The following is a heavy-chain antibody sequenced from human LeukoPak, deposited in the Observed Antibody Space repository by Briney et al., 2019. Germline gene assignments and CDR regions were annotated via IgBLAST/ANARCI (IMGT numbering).Heavy chain of an antibody. CDR3: ARDSCSGGSCYSYLDY. V-gene: IGHV1-69*04. Sequence: ASVKVSCKASGGTFSTYAISWVRQAPGQGLEWVGRIVPILGTANYAQNFQGRVTITADRSTTTAYMELSSLRSDDTAVYYCARDSCSGGSCYSYLDYWGQGTLVTVSS. CDR2: IVPILGTA. CDR1: GGTFSTYA. D-gene: IGHD2-15*01. J-gene: IGHJ4*02.